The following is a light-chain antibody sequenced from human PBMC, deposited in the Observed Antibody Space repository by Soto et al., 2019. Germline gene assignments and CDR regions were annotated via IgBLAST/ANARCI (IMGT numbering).Light chain of an antibody. Sequence: QSVLTQPPSASGTPGQRVPMSCSGSSSNIGTNTVNWYQQPPGTAPRLLIYSNNQRPSGVPDRFSGSKSGTSASLAISGLQSDDEAVYYCATWDDSLSVPVFGGGTKVTVL. CDR3: ATWDDSLSVPV. V-gene: IGLV1-44*01. CDR2: SNN. CDR1: SSNIGTNT. J-gene: IGLJ2*01.